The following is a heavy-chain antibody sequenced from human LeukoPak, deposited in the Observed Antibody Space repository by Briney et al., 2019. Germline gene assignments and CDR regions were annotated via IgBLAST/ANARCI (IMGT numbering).Heavy chain of an antibody. CDR1: GGTFSSYA. CDR2: IIPIFGTA. D-gene: IGHD6-19*01. Sequence: SVTVSCKASGGTFSSYAISWVRQAPGQGLEWMGGIIPIFGTANYAQKFQGRVTITADESTSTAYMELSSLRSEDTAVYYCARDRIGSGWSWGWFDPWGQGTLVTVSS. J-gene: IGHJ5*02. CDR3: ARDRIGSGWSWGWFDP. V-gene: IGHV1-69*13.